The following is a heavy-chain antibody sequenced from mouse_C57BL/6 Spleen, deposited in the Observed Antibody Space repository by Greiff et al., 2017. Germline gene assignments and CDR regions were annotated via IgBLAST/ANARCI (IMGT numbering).Heavy chain of an antibody. D-gene: IGHD3-2*02. J-gene: IGHJ4*01. V-gene: IGHV1-61*01. CDR2: IYPSDSET. Sequence: QVQLQQPGAELVRPGSSVKLSCKASGYTFTSYWMDWVKQRPGQGLEWIGNIYPSDSETHYNQKFKDKATLTVDKSSSTAYMQRSSLTSEDSAVYYCARQLRLLSYAMDYWGQGTSVTVSS. CDR3: ARQLRLLSYAMDY. CDR1: GYTFTSYW.